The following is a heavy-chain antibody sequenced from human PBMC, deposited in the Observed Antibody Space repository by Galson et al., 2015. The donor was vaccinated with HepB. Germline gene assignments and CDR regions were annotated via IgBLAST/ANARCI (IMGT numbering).Heavy chain of an antibody. J-gene: IGHJ6*03. V-gene: IGHV3-23*01. CDR3: AKVGAYYDGVDDNYMDV. D-gene: IGHD3-22*01. Sequence: SLRLSCAASGFTFSDHAMSWVRQAPGKGLEWVSGISYSGHRTYYADSVKGRFTMSRDNFENTLFLQMNSLRADDTAAYFCAKVGAYYDGVDDNYMDVWGKGTTVTVSS. CDR2: ISYSGHRT. CDR1: GFTFSDHA.